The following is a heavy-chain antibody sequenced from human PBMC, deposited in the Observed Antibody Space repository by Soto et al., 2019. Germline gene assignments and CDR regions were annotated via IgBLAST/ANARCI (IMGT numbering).Heavy chain of an antibody. J-gene: IGHJ4*02. CDR1: GFTFSSYA. CDR2: ISGSGGST. CDR3: AKDRVVTIIAVAGTIDY. Sequence: LRRSCAASGFTFSSYAMSWVRQAPGKGLEWVSAISGSGGSTYYADSVKGRFTISRDNSKNTLYLQMNSLRAEDTAVYYCAKDRVVTIIAVAGTIDYWGQGTLVTVSS. D-gene: IGHD6-19*01. V-gene: IGHV3-23*01.